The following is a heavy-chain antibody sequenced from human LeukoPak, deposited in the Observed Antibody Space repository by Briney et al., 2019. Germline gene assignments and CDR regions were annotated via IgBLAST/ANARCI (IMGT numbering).Heavy chain of an antibody. CDR3: ARHAFYYYYYMDV. CDR2: IHYSGST. Sequence: SETLSLTCTVSDYSISSGYYWSWIRQPPGKGLEWIAYIHYSGSTDYNPSLQSRVTISVDTSKNQFSLNLRSVTAADTAVYYCARHAFYYYYYMDVWGKGTTVTVSS. V-gene: IGHV4-61*01. CDR1: DYSISSGYY. D-gene: IGHD3-16*01. J-gene: IGHJ6*03.